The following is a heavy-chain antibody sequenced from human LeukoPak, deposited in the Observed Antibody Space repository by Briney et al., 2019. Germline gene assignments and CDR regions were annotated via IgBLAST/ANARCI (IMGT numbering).Heavy chain of an antibody. CDR2: ISAYNGNT. J-gene: IGHJ4*02. CDR3: ARRARNILTLYYFDY. V-gene: IGHV1-18*01. D-gene: IGHD3-9*01. Sequence: WASVKVSCKASGYTFTSYGISWVRQAPGQGLEWMGWISAYNGNTNYAQKLQGRVTMTTDTSTSTAYMELRSLRSDDTAVYYCARRARNILTLYYFDYWGQGTLVTVSS. CDR1: GYTFTSYG.